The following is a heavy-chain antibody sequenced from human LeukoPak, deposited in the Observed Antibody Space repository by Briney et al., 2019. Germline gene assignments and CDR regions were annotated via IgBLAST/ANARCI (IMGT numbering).Heavy chain of an antibody. CDR1: GFPFSSYA. Sequence: GGSLRLSCAASGFPFSSYAMGWVRQAPGKGLEWVSTIHGGTYYADSVRGLFTIARDNSKNTLYLQMTSLRADDTAHYYCAKGYSSGCYAFDSWGQGTLVTVSS. J-gene: IGHJ4*02. V-gene: IGHV3-23*01. CDR3: AKGYSSGCYAFDS. CDR2: IHGGT. D-gene: IGHD6-19*01.